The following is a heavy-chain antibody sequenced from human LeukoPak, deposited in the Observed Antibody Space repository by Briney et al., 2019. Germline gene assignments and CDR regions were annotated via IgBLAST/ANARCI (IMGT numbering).Heavy chain of an antibody. J-gene: IGHJ6*03. V-gene: IGHV4-59*08. CDR2: ISYSGST. Sequence: SETLSLTCTVSGGSISSYYWSWIRQPPGKGLEWIGYISYSGSTNYNPSLKSRVTISVDTSKNQFSLKVISVTAADTAVYYCARFLAGTRHFHFYYYMDVWGKGTTVTISS. CDR1: GGSISSYY. CDR3: ARFLAGTRHFHFYYYMDV. D-gene: IGHD3-9*01.